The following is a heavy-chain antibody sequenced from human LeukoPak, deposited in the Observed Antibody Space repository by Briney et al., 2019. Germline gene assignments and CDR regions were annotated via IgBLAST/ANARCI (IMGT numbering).Heavy chain of an antibody. D-gene: IGHD2-15*01. CDR3: ATDYCSGGSCYPGNYYYYGMDV. Sequence: ALVKVSCKASGYTFTGYYMHWVRQAPGQGLEWMGWINPNSGGTNYAQKFQGRVTMTRDTSISTAYMELSRLRSDDTAVYYCATDYCSGGSCYPGNYYYYGMDVWGQGTTVTVSS. V-gene: IGHV1-2*02. J-gene: IGHJ6*02. CDR1: GYTFTGYY. CDR2: INPNSGGT.